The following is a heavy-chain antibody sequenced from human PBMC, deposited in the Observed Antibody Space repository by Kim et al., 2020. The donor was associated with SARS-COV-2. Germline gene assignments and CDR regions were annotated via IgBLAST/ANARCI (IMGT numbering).Heavy chain of an antibody. CDR1: GGTFSSYA. D-gene: IGHD3-16*02. CDR3: ATSPPPNDYVWGSYRIDY. Sequence: ASVKVSCKASGGTFSSYAISWVRQAPGQGLEWMGGIIPIFGTANYAQKFQGRVTITADESTSTAYMELSSLRSEDTAVYYCATSPPPNDYVWGSYRIDYWGQGTLVTVSS. J-gene: IGHJ4*02. V-gene: IGHV1-69*13. CDR2: IIPIFGTA.